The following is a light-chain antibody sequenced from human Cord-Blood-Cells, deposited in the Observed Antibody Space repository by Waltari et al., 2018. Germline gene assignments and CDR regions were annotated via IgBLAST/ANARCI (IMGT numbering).Light chain of an antibody. V-gene: IGKV1-39*01. Sequence: DIQMTQSPSSLSASVGDRVTITCRASQSISSDLNWYQQKPGKAPKLLIYAASSLQSGVPSRFSGSGSGTDFTLTISSLQPEDFATYYCQQSYSTPFTVGPGTKVDIQ. CDR3: QQSYSTPFT. J-gene: IGKJ3*01. CDR1: QSISSD. CDR2: AAS.